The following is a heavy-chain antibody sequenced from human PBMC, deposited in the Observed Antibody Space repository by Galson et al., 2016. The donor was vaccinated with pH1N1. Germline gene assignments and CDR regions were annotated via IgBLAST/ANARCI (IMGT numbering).Heavy chain of an antibody. CDR2: IHPSNGGT. J-gene: IGHJ4*02. CDR1: GYIFTSDY. D-gene: IGHD7-27*01. CDR3: IRDLGRLRDF. Sequence: SVKVSCKASGYIFTSDYFHWVRQAPGQGLKWMGVIHPSNGGTAFAQKLQGLVTLTRDTSTSTVYMELRGLKSEDTAVYYCIRDLGRLRDFWGQGTLVTVSS. V-gene: IGHV1-46*03.